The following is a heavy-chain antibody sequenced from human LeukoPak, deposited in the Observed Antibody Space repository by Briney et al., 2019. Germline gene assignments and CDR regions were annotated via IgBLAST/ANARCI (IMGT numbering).Heavy chain of an antibody. CDR1: GYSISSGYY. D-gene: IGHD6-13*01. V-gene: IGHV4-38-2*02. CDR2: IYHSGST. Sequence: PSETLSPTCTVSGYSISSGYYWGWIRQPPGKGLEWIGSIYHSGSTYYNPSLKSRVTISVDTSKNQFSLKLSSVTAADTAVYYCASKCSSSWYGYYYMDVWGKGTTVTVSS. J-gene: IGHJ6*03. CDR3: ASKCSSSWYGYYYMDV.